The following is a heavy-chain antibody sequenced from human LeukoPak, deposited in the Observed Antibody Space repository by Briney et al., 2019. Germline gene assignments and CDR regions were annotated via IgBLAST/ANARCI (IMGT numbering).Heavy chain of an antibody. D-gene: IGHD3-10*01. J-gene: IGHJ2*01. V-gene: IGHV1-18*01. Sequence: ASVKVSCKASGYTFTSYGISWVRQAPGQGLEWMGWISAYNGNTNYAQKLQGRVTMTTDTSTSTAYMELRSLRSDDTAVYYCARDLLWFGEPNFNRFDWYFDLWGRGTLVTVSS. CDR1: GYTFTSYG. CDR3: ARDLLWFGEPNFNRFDWYFDL. CDR2: ISAYNGNT.